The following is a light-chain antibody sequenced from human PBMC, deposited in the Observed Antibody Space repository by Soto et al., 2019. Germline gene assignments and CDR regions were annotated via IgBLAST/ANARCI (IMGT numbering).Light chain of an antibody. J-gene: IGKJ4*01. CDR3: QQYNNWPRAT. CDR1: QSLSNY. CDR2: GAS. Sequence: EIVLTQSPGTLSVSPGETATLSCRASQSLSNYLAWYQHKPGQAPRFLIYGASTRATGIPARFSGSGSGTEFNLPISSLQSEDFGVYYCQQYNNWPRATFGGGTKVDIK. V-gene: IGKV3-15*01.